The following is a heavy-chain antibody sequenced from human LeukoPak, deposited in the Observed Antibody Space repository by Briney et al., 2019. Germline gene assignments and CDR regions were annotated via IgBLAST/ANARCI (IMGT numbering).Heavy chain of an antibody. J-gene: IGHJ4*01. CDR3: TRAKRGPFDY. V-gene: IGHV3-30-3*01. CDR2: VSFDGSKK. Sequence: SCKASGGTFSSYAIHWVRQAPGKGLDWVAVVSFDGSKKYYADSVKGRFTISRDNSKNTLYLQMNTLRPDDTAVYYCTRAKRGPFDYWGQGTLVTVSS. CDR1: GGTFSSYA.